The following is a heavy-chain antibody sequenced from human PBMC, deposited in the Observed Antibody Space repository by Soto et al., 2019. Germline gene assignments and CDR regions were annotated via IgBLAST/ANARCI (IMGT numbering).Heavy chain of an antibody. CDR3: AKDLGITMIVVVTWDYGMDV. Sequence: LGGSLRLSCAASGFTFSSDAMSWVRQAPGKGLEWVSAISGSGGSTYYADSVKGRFTISRDNSKNTLYLQMNSLRAEDTAVYYCAKDLGITMIVVVTWDYGMDVWGQGTTVTVSS. D-gene: IGHD3-22*01. CDR1: GFTFSSDA. V-gene: IGHV3-23*01. CDR2: ISGSGGST. J-gene: IGHJ6*02.